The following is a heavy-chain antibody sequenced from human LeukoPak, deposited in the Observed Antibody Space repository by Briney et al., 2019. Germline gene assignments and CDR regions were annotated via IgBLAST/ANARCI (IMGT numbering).Heavy chain of an antibody. CDR2: ISDSGGTT. J-gene: IGHJ4*02. Sequence: QPGGSLRLSCAASGLTFSSYAMSWVRQAPGKGLQWVSAISDSGGTTYYADSVKGRFTISRDNSKNTLYLQMNSLRAEDTAVYYCARDRDYYDSSGYYYVFGYFDYWGQGTLVTVSS. D-gene: IGHD3-22*01. CDR3: ARDRDYYDSSGYYYVFGYFDY. V-gene: IGHV3-23*01. CDR1: GLTFSSYA.